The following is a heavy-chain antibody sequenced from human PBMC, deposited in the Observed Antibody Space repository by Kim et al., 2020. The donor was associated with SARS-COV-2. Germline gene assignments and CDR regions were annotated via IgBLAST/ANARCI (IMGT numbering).Heavy chain of an antibody. V-gene: IGHV3-23*01. J-gene: IGHJ6*02. Sequence: GRFTISRDNSKNTLYLQMNSLRAEDTAVYYCAKDRRVSVWGSYRAYGMDVWGQGTTVTVSS. D-gene: IGHD3-16*02. CDR3: AKDRRVSVWGSYRAYGMDV.